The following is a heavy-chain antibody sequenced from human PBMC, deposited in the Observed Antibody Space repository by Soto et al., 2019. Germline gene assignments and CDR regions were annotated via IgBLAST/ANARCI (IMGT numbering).Heavy chain of an antibody. V-gene: IGHV4-39*01. D-gene: IGHD2-8*02. CDR3: ARGGFCTADSCALS. CDR2: IYSGGTT. J-gene: IGHJ4*02. Sequence: ASETLSLTCTVSGDSISSVGFYWAWIRQPPGKGLEWIGSIYSGGTTYSNPSLKSRVIISVDVSNNQFSLNLGSVTAADAAVYYCARGGFCTADSCALSWGQGTLVTVSS. CDR1: GDSISSVGFY.